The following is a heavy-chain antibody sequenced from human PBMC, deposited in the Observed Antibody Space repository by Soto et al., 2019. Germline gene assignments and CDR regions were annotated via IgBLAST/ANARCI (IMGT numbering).Heavy chain of an antibody. CDR1: GFTFSSYA. V-gene: IGHV3-30-3*01. D-gene: IGHD2-2*03. CDR2: ISYDGSNK. Sequence: GGSLRLSCAASGFTFSSYAMHWVRRAPGKGLEWVAVISYDGSNKYYADYVKGRFTISRDNSKNTLYLQMNSLRAEDTAVYYCARGSNGYCSSTSCYVMFDYWGQGTLVTVSS. J-gene: IGHJ4*02. CDR3: ARGSNGYCSSTSCYVMFDY.